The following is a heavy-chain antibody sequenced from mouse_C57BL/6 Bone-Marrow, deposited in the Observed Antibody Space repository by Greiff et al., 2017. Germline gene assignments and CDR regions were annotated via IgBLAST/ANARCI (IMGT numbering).Heavy chain of an antibody. Sequence: EVKVEESGGGLVKPGGSLKLSCAASGFTFSSYAMSWVRQTPEKRLEWVATISDGGSYTYYPDNVKGRFTISRDNAKNNLYLQMSHLKSEDTAMYYCARDYDLDYWGQGTTLTVSS. CDR1: GFTFSSYA. D-gene: IGHD2-12*01. CDR3: ARDYDLDY. V-gene: IGHV5-4*01. CDR2: ISDGGSYT. J-gene: IGHJ2*01.